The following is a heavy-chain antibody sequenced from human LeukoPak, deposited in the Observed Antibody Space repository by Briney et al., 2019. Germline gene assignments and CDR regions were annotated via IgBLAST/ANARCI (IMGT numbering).Heavy chain of an antibody. D-gene: IGHD5-24*01. V-gene: IGHV1-2*02. Sequence: ASVKVSCKASGYTFTGYYMHWVRQAPGQGLEWMGWINPNSGGTNYAQKLQGRVTMTRDTSISTAYMELSRLRSDDTAVYYCARDRGRDGYIWVDYWGQGTLVTVSS. CDR1: GYTFTGYY. CDR2: INPNSGGT. CDR3: ARDRGRDGYIWVDY. J-gene: IGHJ4*02.